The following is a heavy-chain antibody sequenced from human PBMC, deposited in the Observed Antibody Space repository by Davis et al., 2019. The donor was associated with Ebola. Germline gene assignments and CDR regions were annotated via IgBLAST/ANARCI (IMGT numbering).Heavy chain of an antibody. V-gene: IGHV1-2*02. J-gene: IGHJ6*03. Sequence: ASVKVSCKASGYTFTGYYMHWVRQAPGQGLEWMGWINPNSGGTNYAQKFQGRVTMTRDTSISTAYMELSRLRSDDTAVYYCARGGVVVPAAIPSGYYYYYMDVWGKGTTVTVSS. CDR2: INPNSGGT. CDR1: GYTFTGYY. CDR3: ARGGVVVPAAIPSGYYYYYMDV. D-gene: IGHD2-2*02.